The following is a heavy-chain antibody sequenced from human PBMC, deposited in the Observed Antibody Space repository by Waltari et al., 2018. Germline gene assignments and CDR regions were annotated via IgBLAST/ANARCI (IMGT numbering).Heavy chain of an antibody. CDR1: GFTFSSYG. Sequence: QVQLVESGGGVVQPGRSLRLSCAASGFTFSSYGLHWVRQAPGKGLEWVAVIWYDGSNKYYADSVKGRFTISRDNSKNTLYLQMNSLRAEDTAIYYCAKHRPPMFRGVIEGYYFDYWGQGILVRVSS. CDR2: IWYDGSNK. D-gene: IGHD3-10*01. J-gene: IGHJ4*02. CDR3: AKHRPPMFRGVIEGYYFDY. V-gene: IGHV3-33*06.